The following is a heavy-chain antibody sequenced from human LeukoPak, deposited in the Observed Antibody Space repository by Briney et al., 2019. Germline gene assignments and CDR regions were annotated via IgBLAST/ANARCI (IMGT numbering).Heavy chain of an antibody. CDR3: ARGVYSYGPLDY. J-gene: IGHJ4*02. Sequence: PGGSLRLSCAASGFTFSSYDMHWVRQATGKGLEWVSAIGTAGDTYYPGSVKGRFTISRENAKNSLYLQMNSLRAGDTAVYYRARGVYSYGPLDYWGQGTLVTVSS. V-gene: IGHV3-13*01. CDR2: IGTAGDT. CDR1: GFTFSSYD. D-gene: IGHD5-18*01.